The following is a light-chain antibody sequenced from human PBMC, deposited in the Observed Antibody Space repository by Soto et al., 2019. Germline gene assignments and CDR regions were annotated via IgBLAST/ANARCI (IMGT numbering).Light chain of an antibody. CDR2: ATS. Sequence: EIVLTQSPGTLSLSPGERATLSCRASQSVSSSYLAWYQQKPGQPPRLVMYATSSRATGIPARFSGSGSGTDFTLTISRLDPDDFAVYYCQQYGSSSWTFGQGTKV. J-gene: IGKJ1*01. CDR3: QQYGSSSWT. CDR1: QSVSSSY. V-gene: IGKV3-20*01.